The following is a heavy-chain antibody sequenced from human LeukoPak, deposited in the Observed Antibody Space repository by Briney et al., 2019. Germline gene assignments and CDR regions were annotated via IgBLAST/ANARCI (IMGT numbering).Heavy chain of an antibody. CDR2: ISYDGSNK. D-gene: IGHD2-15*01. J-gene: IGHJ4*02. CDR1: GFTFSSYG. Sequence: GRSLILSCAASGFTFSSYGMHWVRQAPGKGLEWVAVISYDGSNKYYADSVKGRFTISRDNSKNTLYLQMNSLRAEDTAVYYCAKGSRYCSGGSCYYFDYWGQGTLVTVSS. V-gene: IGHV3-30*18. CDR3: AKGSRYCSGGSCYYFDY.